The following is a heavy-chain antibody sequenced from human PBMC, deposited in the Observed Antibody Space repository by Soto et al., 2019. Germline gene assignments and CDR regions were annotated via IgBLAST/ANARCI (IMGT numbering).Heavy chain of an antibody. CDR2: IYYSGST. J-gene: IGHJ6*03. CDR3: ARHRITSSGSPSRYMDV. D-gene: IGHD3-10*01. V-gene: IGHV4-39*01. Sequence: PSETLSLTCTVSGGSISSSSYYWGWIRQPPGKGLEWIGSIYYSGSTYYNPSLKSRVTISVDTSKNQFSLKLSSVTAADTAVYYCARHRITSSGSPSRYMDVWGKGTTVTVS. CDR1: GGSISSSSYY.